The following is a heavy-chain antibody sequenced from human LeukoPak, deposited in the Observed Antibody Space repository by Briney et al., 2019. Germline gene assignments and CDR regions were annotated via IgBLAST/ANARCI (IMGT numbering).Heavy chain of an antibody. D-gene: IGHD1-1*01. CDR1: GFSISSGYY. V-gene: IGHV4-38-2*02. J-gene: IGHJ4*02. CDR2: IHPSGTM. CDR3: AREAERRVVN. Sequence: SETLSPTCVVSGFSISSGYYWGWLRQPPGKGLEWIGNIHPSGTMFHNSSLNSRVTMSIDTSKNQFSLKLSSVTAADTAVYYCAREAERRVVNWGQGTLVTVSS.